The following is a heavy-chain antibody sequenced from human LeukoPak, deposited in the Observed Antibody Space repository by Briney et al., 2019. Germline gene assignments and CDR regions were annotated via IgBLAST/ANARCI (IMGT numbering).Heavy chain of an antibody. CDR1: GGTFSSYG. J-gene: IGHJ3*02. D-gene: IGHD2-15*01. CDR2: ISAYNGNT. Sequence: EASVKVSCKASGGTFSSYGISWVRQAPGQGLEWMGWISAYNGNTNYAQKLQGRVTMTTDTSTSTAYMELRSLGSDDTAVYYCARDVGGAFDIWGQGTMVTVSS. V-gene: IGHV1-18*01. CDR3: ARDVGGAFDI.